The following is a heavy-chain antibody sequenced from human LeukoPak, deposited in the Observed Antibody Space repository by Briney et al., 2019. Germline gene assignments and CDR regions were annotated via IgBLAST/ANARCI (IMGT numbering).Heavy chain of an antibody. V-gene: IGHV1-3*01. D-gene: IGHD4-23*01. CDR1: GYTFTSYA. CDR2: INAGNGNT. Sequence: GASVKVSCKASGYTFTSYAMHWVRQAPGQRLEWVGWINAGNGNTKYSQKFQGRVTITRDTSASTAYMELSSLRSEDTAVYYCARSRVTTVVIDYWGQGTLVTVSS. CDR3: ARSRVTTVVIDY. J-gene: IGHJ4*02.